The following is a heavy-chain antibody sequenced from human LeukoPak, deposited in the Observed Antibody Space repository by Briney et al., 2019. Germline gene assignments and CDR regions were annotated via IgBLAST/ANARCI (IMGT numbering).Heavy chain of an antibody. J-gene: IGHJ1*01. V-gene: IGHV3-30-3*01. CDR1: GFTFSSYA. CDR2: ISYDGSNK. CDR3: TTSWQKVREGDQ. D-gene: IGHD3-10*01. Sequence: GGSLKLSCAASGFTFSSYAMHWVRQAPGEGLEWVAVISYDGSNKYYADSVKGRFTISRDNSKNTLYLQMNSLRAEDTAVYYCTTSWQKVREGDQWGQGTLVTVS.